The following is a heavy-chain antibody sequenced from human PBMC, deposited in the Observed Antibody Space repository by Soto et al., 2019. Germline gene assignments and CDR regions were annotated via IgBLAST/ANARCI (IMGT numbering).Heavy chain of an antibody. CDR2: ISTSSSLI. CDR3: ARGMKTAVFYGMDV. D-gene: IGHD2-2*01. Sequence: EVQVVESGGGLVEPGGSLRLSCAASGFNFSRSSMNWVRQAPGKGLEWVASISTSSSLIYYEDSVKGRFTVSRDNTKNSMYLQMISLRAEDTAIYYCARGMKTAVFYGMDVWGQGTTVTVSS. J-gene: IGHJ6*02. CDR1: GFNFSRSS. V-gene: IGHV3-21*01.